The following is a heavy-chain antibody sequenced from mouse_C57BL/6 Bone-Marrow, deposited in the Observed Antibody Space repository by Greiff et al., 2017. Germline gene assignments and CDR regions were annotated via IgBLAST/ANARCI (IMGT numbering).Heavy chain of an antibody. D-gene: IGHD1-1*01. CDR1: GYTFPSYW. V-gene: IGHV1-69*01. CDR2: IYPSDSYT. CDR3: ARLGGSSYDYYAMDY. Sequence: QVHVKQPGAELVMPGASVKLSCKASGYTFPSYWLHWVKQRPGQGLEWIGEIYPSDSYTNYNQKFKGKSTLTVDKSSSTAYMQLSSLTSEDSAVYYCARLGGSSYDYYAMDYWGQGTSVTVSS. J-gene: IGHJ4*01.